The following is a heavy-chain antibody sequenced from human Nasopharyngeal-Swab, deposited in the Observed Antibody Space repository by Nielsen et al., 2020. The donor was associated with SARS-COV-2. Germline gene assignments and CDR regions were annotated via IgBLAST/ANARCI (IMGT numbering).Heavy chain of an antibody. CDR2: IRSKAYGGTT. CDR1: GFTFGDYA. D-gene: IGHD3-16*02. Sequence: GESLKIYCAASGFTFGDYAMNWFRQAPGKGLEWVGLIRSKAYGGTTEYAASVKGRFTISRDDSKSIAYLQMNSLKTEDTAVYYCTRGAIEYDYVWGSYRYAFDYWGQGTLVTVSS. CDR3: TRGAIEYDYVWGSYRYAFDY. J-gene: IGHJ4*02. V-gene: IGHV3-49*03.